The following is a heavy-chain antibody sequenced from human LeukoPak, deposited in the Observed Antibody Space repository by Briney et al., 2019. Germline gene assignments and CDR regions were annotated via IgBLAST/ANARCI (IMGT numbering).Heavy chain of an antibody. CDR1: GGSISGDY. V-gene: IGHV4-34*01. J-gene: IGHJ4*02. Sequence: SETLSLTCAVYGGSISGDYWSWIRQPPGKGLEWIAEIHHSGSTNYNPSLKSRVTISIDTSKNQFSLKLSSETAADTAVYYCARSDYGSGNYYWSLDYWGQGTLVTVSS. CDR3: ARSDYGSGNYYWSLDY. D-gene: IGHD3-10*01. CDR2: IHHSGST.